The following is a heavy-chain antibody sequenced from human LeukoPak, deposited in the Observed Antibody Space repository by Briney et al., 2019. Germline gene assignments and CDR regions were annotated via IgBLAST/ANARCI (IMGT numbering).Heavy chain of an antibody. V-gene: IGHV4-59*12. Sequence: SETLSLTCTVSGGSISSYYWSWIRQPPGKGLEWIGYIYYSGSTNYNPSLKSRVTISVDTSKNQFSLKLSSVTAADTAVYYCARLGSSSWYRGSYYFDYWGQGTLVTVSS. J-gene: IGHJ4*02. D-gene: IGHD6-13*01. CDR3: ARLGSSSWYRGSYYFDY. CDR1: GGSISSYY. CDR2: IYYSGST.